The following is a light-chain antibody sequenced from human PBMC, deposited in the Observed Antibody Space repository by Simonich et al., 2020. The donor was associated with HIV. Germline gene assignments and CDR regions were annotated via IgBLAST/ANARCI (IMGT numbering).Light chain of an antibody. V-gene: IGKV1-9*01. Sequence: DIQLTQSPSFLSASVGDRVTITCRASQDISSYLAWYQQKPGEAPKLLIYAASTLQSGVPSRFSGSGSGTEFTLTISSLQSEDFAVYYCQQYNNWRTFGQGTKVEIK. CDR2: AAS. J-gene: IGKJ1*01. CDR3: QQYNNWRT. CDR1: QDISSY.